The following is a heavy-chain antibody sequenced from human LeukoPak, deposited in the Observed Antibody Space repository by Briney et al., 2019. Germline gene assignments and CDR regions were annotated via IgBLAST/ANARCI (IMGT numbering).Heavy chain of an antibody. D-gene: IGHD1-1*01. V-gene: IGHV1-46*01. CDR2: INPSGGST. CDR1: GYTFSSYH. J-gene: IGHJ4*02. Sequence: ASVKVSCKASGYTFSSYHIAWVRQAPGQGLEWMGMINPSGGSTGYAQKFQGRVTMTRDMSTSTVYMELSSLRSEDTAVFYCARRAQVERRHSQFDYWGQGTLVTVSS. CDR3: ARRAQVERRHSQFDY.